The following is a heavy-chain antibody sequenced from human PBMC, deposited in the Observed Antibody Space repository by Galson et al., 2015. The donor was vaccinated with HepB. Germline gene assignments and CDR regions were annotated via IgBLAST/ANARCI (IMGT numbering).Heavy chain of an antibody. Sequence: SLRLSCAASGFTFSSYGMHWVRQAPGKGLEWVAVISSDGGNKYYADSVKGRFTISRDNSKNTLYLQMNSLRAEDTAVYYCARDFKIQLWGPYYYYGMDVWGQGTTVTVSS. CDR3: ARDFKIQLWGPYYYYGMDV. J-gene: IGHJ6*02. D-gene: IGHD5-18*01. CDR1: GFTFSSYG. CDR2: ISSDGGNK. V-gene: IGHV3-30-3*01.